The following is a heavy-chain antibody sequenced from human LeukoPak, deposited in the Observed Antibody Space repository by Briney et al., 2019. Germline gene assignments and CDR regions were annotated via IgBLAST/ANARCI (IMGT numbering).Heavy chain of an antibody. CDR1: GYTFTGYY. CDR2: INPNSGGT. CDR3: ARDWYSGSYYGMDV. V-gene: IGHV1-2*02. J-gene: IGHJ6*02. D-gene: IGHD1-26*01. Sequence: ASVKVSCKASGYTFTGYYMHWVRQAPGQGLEWMGWINPNSGGTNYAQRFQGRVTMTRDTSISTAYMELSRLRSDDTAVYYCARDWYSGSYYGMDVWGQGTTVTVSS.